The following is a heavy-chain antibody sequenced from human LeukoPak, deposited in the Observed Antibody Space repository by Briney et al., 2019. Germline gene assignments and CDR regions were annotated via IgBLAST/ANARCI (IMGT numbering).Heavy chain of an antibody. J-gene: IGHJ4*02. CDR3: GTDREYFYY. CDR1: GYTFTDYY. CDR2: VDPEDGET. V-gene: IGHV1-69-2*01. Sequence: ATVKISCKVSGYTFTDYYMHWVQQAPGKGLGWMGLVDPEDGETIYAEKFQGRVTITADTSTDTAYMELSSLRSEATAAEYCGTDREYFYYWGEGTLVTVSS.